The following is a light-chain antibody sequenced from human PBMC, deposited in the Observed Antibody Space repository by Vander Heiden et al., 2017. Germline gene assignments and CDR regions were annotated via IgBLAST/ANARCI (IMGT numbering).Light chain of an antibody. CDR1: SSDVGGYNL. CDR3: CSYADSSTLV. J-gene: IGLJ2*01. Sequence: QSALTQPAPVSGSPGQSITISCTGTSSDVGGYNLVSWYQQHPGKAPQLMIYDVTKRPSGVSDRFSGSKSGNTASLTISGLQAEDEADYYCCSYADSSTLVFGGGTKLTVL. CDR2: DVT. V-gene: IGLV2-23*02.